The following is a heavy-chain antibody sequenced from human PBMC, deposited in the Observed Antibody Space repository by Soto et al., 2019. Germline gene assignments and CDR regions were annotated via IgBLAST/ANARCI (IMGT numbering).Heavy chain of an antibody. CDR1: GFSFNTSG. V-gene: IGHV3-30*03. Sequence: QVQLVESGGGVVQPGRALRLSCAVSGFSFNTSGMHWVRQAPGKGLEWVAVIAFDGSQEFYGDSVRGRFTISRDNSKNTLFLQMKSLTPEDTAVYYCATKVRVTNYLYYGMDVWGQGTTVTVSS. CDR2: IAFDGSQE. J-gene: IGHJ6*02. D-gene: IGHD2-21*02. CDR3: ATKVRVTNYLYYGMDV.